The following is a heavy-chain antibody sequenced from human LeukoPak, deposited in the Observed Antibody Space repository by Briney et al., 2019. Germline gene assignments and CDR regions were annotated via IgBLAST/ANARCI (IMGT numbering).Heavy chain of an antibody. CDR1: GFTFSSYS. Sequence: GGSLRLSCAASGFTFSSYSMNWVRQAPGKGLEWVSSISSSSSYIYFADPVKGRFTISRDNAKNSLYLQMNSLRAEDTAVYYCATYSQGVVVPAAINVDYWGQGTLVTVSS. CDR2: ISSSSSYI. V-gene: IGHV3-21*01. D-gene: IGHD2-2*01. J-gene: IGHJ4*02. CDR3: ATYSQGVVVPAAINVDY.